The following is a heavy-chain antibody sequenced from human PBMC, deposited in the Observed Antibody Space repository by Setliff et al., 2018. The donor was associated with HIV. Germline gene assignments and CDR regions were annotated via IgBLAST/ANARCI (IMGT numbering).Heavy chain of an antibody. D-gene: IGHD4-17*01. J-gene: IGHJ5*02. CDR3: ATVGTVTKPSRFDP. CDR2: VDPEDGET. Sequence: ASVKVSCKVSGYTFTDYYMHWVQQAPGKGLEWMGLVDPEDGETIYAEKFQGRVTITADTSTDTAYMELSSLRSEDTAVYYCATVGTVTKPSRFDPWGQGTLVTVSS. CDR1: GYTFTDYY. V-gene: IGHV1-69-2*01.